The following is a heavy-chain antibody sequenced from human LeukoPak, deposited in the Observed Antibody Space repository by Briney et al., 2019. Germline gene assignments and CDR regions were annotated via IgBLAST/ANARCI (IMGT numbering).Heavy chain of an antibody. D-gene: IGHD3-10*01. V-gene: IGHV1-8*01. CDR1: GYTFTTYG. CDR2: MNLNTGDT. CDR3: ARDPYYGSGRYRYGMDV. J-gene: IGHJ6*04. Sequence: ASVKVSCKTSGYTFTTYGINWMRQATGQGLEWMGWMNLNTGDTGYAQKFQGRVTLTRNTSISKAYMELSSLRSEDTAVYYCARDPYYGSGRYRYGMDVWGKGTTVTISS.